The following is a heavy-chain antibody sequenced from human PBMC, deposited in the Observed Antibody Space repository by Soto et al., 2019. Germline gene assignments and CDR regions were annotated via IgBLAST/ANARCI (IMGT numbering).Heavy chain of an antibody. CDR2: IYYSGST. V-gene: IGHV4-31*03. CDR3: ARGPSCSGGSCYFGNAFDI. CDR1: GGSISSGGYY. J-gene: IGHJ3*02. Sequence: QVQLQESGPGLVKPSQTLSLTCPVSGGSISSGGYYWSWIRQHPGKGLVWIGYIYYSGSTYYNPSLNSRVTIAVDTAKNQFSLKLSYVTAADTAVYYCARGPSCSGGSCYFGNAFDIWGQGTMVTVSS. D-gene: IGHD2-15*01.